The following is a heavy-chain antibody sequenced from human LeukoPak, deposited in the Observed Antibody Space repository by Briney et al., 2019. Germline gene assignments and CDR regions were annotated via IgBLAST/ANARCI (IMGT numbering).Heavy chain of an antibody. J-gene: IGHJ6*02. CDR2: IIPIFGTA. V-gene: IGHV1-69*13. Sequence: SVKVSCKASGGTFSSYAISWVRQAPGQGLGWMGGIIPIFGTANYAQKFQGRVTITADESTSTAYMELSSLRSEDTAVYYCARVSLGNEPGSPQNYYYYGMDVWGQGTTVTVSS. CDR3: ARVSLGNEPGSPQNYYYYGMDV. CDR1: GGTFSSYA.